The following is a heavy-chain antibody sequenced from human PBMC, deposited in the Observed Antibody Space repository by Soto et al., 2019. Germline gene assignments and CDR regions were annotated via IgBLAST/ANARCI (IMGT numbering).Heavy chain of an antibody. V-gene: IGHV1-2*04. D-gene: IGHD2-21*02. CDR2: INPNSGGT. J-gene: IGHJ4*02. CDR1: GYTFTGYH. Sequence: ASVKVSCKASGYTFTGYHMHWVRQAPGQGLEWMGWINPNSGGTNYAQKFQGWVTMTRDTSISTAYMELSRLRSDGTAVYYCARDSEDLTHCGGDCYSGYYFDYWGQGTLVTVSS. CDR3: ARDSEDLTHCGGDCYSGYYFDY.